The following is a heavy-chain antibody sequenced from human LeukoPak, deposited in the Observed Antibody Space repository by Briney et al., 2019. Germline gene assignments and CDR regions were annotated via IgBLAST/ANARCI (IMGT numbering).Heavy chain of an antibody. CDR2: INAGNGNT. J-gene: IGHJ6*02. CDR3: ARSVGATRGPDYYYYGMDV. V-gene: IGHV1-3*01. Sequence: ASVKVSCKASGYTFTSYAMHWVRQAPGQRLEWMGWINAGNGNTKYSQKFQGRVTITRDTSASTAYMELSSLRSEDTAVYYCARSVGATRGPDYYYYGMDVWGQGTTVTVSS. D-gene: IGHD1-26*01. CDR1: GYTFTSYA.